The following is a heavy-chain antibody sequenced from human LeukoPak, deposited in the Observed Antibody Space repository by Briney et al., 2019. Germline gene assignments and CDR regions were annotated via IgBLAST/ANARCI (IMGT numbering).Heavy chain of an antibody. D-gene: IGHD1-26*01. CDR1: GFTFSTYN. Sequence: GGSLRLSCAVSGFTFSTYNMNWVRQAPGKGLEWISYISSSSGSIYYADSVKGRFTISRDNAKNSLYLQMNSLRDEDTAVYYCARDRGGSGSYSDYWGQGTLATVSS. V-gene: IGHV3-48*02. CDR3: ARDRGGSGSYSDY. CDR2: ISSSSGSI. J-gene: IGHJ4*02.